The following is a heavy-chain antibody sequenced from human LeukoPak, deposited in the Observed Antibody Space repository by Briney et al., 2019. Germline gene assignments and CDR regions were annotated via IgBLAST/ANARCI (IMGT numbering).Heavy chain of an antibody. D-gene: IGHD2-15*01. CDR1: GGSISSGGYS. CDR2: IYHSGST. J-gene: IGHJ4*02. V-gene: IGHV4-30-2*01. Sequence: PSETLSLTCAVSGGSISSGGYSWSWIRQPPGQGLEWIGYIYHSGSTYYNPSLKSRVTISVDRSKNQFSLKLSSVTAADTAVYYCARDRSKRYCSGGSCPPFDYWGQGTLVTVSS. CDR3: ARDRSKRYCSGGSCPPFDY.